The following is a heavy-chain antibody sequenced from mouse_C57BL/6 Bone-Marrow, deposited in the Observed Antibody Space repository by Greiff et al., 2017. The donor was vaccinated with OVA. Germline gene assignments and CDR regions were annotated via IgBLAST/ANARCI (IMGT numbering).Heavy chain of an antibody. CDR2: IYPGDGDT. J-gene: IGHJ3*01. CDR3: ARGAYYSNPFAY. D-gene: IGHD2-5*01. CDR1: GYAFSSYW. V-gene: IGHV1-80*01. Sequence: QVQLKESGAELVKPGASVKISCKASGYAFSSYWMNWVKQRPGKGLEWIGQIYPGDGDTNYNGKFKGKATLTADKSSSTAYMQLSSLTSEDSAVYFCARGAYYSNPFAYWGQGTLVTVSA.